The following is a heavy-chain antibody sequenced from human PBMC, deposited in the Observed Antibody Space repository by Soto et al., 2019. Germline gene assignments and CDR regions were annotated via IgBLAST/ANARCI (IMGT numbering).Heavy chain of an antibody. Sequence: ESGGGVVQPGRSLRLSCAASGFTFSSYGMHWVRQAPGKGLEWVAVISYDGSNKYYADSVKGRFTISRDNSKNTLYLQMNSLRAEDTAVYYCAKDSGSGSWDYYYYGMDVWGQGTTVTVSS. CDR2: ISYDGSNK. CDR3: AKDSGSGSWDYYYYGMDV. J-gene: IGHJ6*02. D-gene: IGHD3-10*01. V-gene: IGHV3-30*18. CDR1: GFTFSSYG.